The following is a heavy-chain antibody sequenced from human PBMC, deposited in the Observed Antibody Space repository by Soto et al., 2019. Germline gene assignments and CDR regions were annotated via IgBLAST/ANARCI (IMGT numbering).Heavy chain of an antibody. D-gene: IGHD2-2*01. J-gene: IGHJ3*02. CDR3: ARGGVCSSTSCYASAHDAFDI. Sequence: QLQLQESGSGLVKPSQTPSLTCAVSGGSISSGGYSWSWIRQPPGKGLEWIGYIYHSGSTYYNPSLKSRVTISVDRSKNQFSLKLSSVTAADTAVYYCARGGVCSSTSCYASAHDAFDIWGQGTMVTVSS. CDR2: IYHSGST. CDR1: GGSISSGGYS. V-gene: IGHV4-30-2*01.